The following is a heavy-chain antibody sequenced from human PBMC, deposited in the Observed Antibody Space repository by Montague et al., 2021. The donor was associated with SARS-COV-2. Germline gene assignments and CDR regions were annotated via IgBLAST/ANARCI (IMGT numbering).Heavy chain of an antibody. D-gene: IGHD3-22*01. V-gene: IGHV4-4*07. Sequence: SETLSLTCTVSGGSTNNYYWSWIRQPAGKGLEWIGRIHASGISTYNPSLETRVTMSVDTSKNQFSLKLSSVTAADTAVYYCARGRFYYDSGELGSWGQGTLVTFSP. CDR1: GGSTNNYY. CDR2: IHASGIS. J-gene: IGHJ5*02. CDR3: ARGRFYYDSGELGS.